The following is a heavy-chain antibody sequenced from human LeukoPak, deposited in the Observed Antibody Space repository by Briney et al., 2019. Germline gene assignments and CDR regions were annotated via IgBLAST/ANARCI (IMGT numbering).Heavy chain of an antibody. J-gene: IGHJ4*02. D-gene: IGHD5-24*01. CDR2: IYYSGYT. Sequence: SETLSLTCTVSGGSISSYPSYWGWIRQPPGKGLEWIGNIYYSGYTYYNPSLKSRVTMSADTSKSQYSLKLSSVTAADTAVYYCTRFYDKYGYYYFDYWGQGTLVTVPS. CDR3: TRFYDKYGYYYFDY. CDR1: GGSISSYPSY. V-gene: IGHV4-39*01.